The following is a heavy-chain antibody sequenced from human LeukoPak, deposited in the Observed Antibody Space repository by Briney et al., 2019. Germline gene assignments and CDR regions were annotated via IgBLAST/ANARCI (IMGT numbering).Heavy chain of an antibody. Sequence: GGSLRLSCAASGFSFEDYGLSWVRQAPGKGLEWVSGINWSGGSTGYGDSVKGRFTISRDNAKNCLYLQMNSLRAEDTALYYCARDRESCGGDCYSSNDAFDIWGQGTKVTVSS. J-gene: IGHJ3*02. CDR2: INWSGGST. V-gene: IGHV3-20*04. CDR3: ARDRESCGGDCYSSNDAFDI. D-gene: IGHD2-21*02. CDR1: GFSFEDYG.